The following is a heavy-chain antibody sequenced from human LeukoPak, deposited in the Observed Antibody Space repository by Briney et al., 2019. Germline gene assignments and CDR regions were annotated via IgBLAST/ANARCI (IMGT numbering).Heavy chain of an antibody. CDR2: IWYDGSNK. Sequence: GGSLRLSCAASGFTFSSYGMHWVRQAPGKGLEWVAVIWYDGSNKYYADSVKGRFTISRDNSKNTLYLQMNSLRAEDTAVYYCAREPAAAGTLVFDYWGQGTLVTVSS. CDR3: AREPAAAGTLVFDY. J-gene: IGHJ4*02. D-gene: IGHD6-13*01. CDR1: GFTFSSYG. V-gene: IGHV3-33*01.